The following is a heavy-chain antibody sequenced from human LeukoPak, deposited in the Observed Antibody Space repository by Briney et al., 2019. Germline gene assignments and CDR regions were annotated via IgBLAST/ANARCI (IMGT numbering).Heavy chain of an antibody. CDR2: IIPILGIA. CDR1: GGTFSSYT. Sequence: SVKVSCKASGGTFSSYTISWVRQAPGQGLEWMGRIIPILGIANYAQKFQGRVTITADKSRSTAYMELSSLRSEDTAVYYCARFCSSTSCYDYFDYWGQGTLVTVSS. V-gene: IGHV1-69*02. D-gene: IGHD2-2*01. J-gene: IGHJ4*02. CDR3: ARFCSSTSCYDYFDY.